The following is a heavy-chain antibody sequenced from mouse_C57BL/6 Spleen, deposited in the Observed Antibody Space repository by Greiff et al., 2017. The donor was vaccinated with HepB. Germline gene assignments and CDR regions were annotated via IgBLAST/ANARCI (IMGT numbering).Heavy chain of an antibody. CDR2: IHPNSGST. CDR3: ARSGYGSSYYFDY. Sequence: QVQLQQPGAELVKPGASVKLSCKASGYTFTSYWMHWVKQSPGQGLEWIGMIHPNSGSTNYNEKFKSKATLTVDKSSSTAYMQLSSLTSEDSAVYYCARSGYGSSYYFDYWGQGTTLTVSS. D-gene: IGHD1-1*01. CDR1: GYTFTSYW. J-gene: IGHJ2*01. V-gene: IGHV1-64*01.